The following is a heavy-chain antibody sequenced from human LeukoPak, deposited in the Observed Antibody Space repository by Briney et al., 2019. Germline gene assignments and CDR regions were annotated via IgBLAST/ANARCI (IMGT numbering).Heavy chain of an antibody. CDR3: ARHRGRWDFDY. CDR2: IYYSGST. D-gene: IGHD4-17*01. J-gene: IGHJ4*02. V-gene: IGHV4-59*08. CDR1: GGSISSYY. Sequence: SETLSLTCTVSGGSISSYYWSWIRQPPGKGLEWIGYIYYSGSTNYNPSLKSRVTISVDTSKNQFSLKLSSVTAADTAVYYCARHRGRWDFDYWGQGTLVTVSS.